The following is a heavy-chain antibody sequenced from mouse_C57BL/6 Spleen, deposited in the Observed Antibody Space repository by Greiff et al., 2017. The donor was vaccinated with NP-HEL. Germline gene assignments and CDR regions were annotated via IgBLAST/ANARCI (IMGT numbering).Heavy chain of an antibody. V-gene: IGHV1-64*01. CDR1: GYTFTSYW. CDR3: ARSGNYDVKDY. J-gene: IGHJ2*01. CDR2: IHPNSGST. D-gene: IGHD2-4*01. Sequence: QVHVKQPGAELVKPGASVKLSCKASGYTFTSYWMHWVKQRPGQGLEWIGMIHPNSGSTNYNEKFKSKATLTVDKSSSTAYMQLSSLTAEDSAVYYCARSGNYDVKDYWGQGTTLTVSS.